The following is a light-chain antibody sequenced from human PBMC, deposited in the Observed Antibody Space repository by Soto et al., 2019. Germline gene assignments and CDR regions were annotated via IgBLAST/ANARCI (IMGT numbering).Light chain of an antibody. Sequence: DIQMTQSPSSLFASVGDRVTITCRASQGISTFLHWYQQRPGKAPSLIIYGASNLQSGVPSRFSGHGSGTEFSLTISTLQPEDVATYYCQHPRPTPRTFRQGTNVEL. CDR3: QHPRPTPRT. CDR1: QGISTF. J-gene: IGKJ1*01. V-gene: IGKV1-39*01. CDR2: GAS.